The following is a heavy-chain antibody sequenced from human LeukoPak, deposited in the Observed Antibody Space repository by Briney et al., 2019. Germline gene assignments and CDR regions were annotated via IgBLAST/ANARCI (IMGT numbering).Heavy chain of an antibody. J-gene: IGHJ4*02. Sequence: GGSLRLSCAASGFTFSSYGMTWVRQAPGKGLEWVSVIYKAGDPYNADSVKGRFSISRDNRKNMLYLQMNGLRAEDTAVYYCARGLIYYDSRGHYLAERPYFDYWGQGTLVTVSS. CDR3: ARGLIYYDSRGHYLAERPYFDY. D-gene: IGHD3-22*01. V-gene: IGHV3-53*01. CDR1: GFTFSSYG. CDR2: IYKAGDP.